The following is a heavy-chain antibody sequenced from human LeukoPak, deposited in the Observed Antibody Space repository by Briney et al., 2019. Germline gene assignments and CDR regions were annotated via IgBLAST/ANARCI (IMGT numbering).Heavy chain of an antibody. Sequence: PGGSLRLSCAASGFTFSSYWMSWVRQAPGKGLEWVANIKQDGSEKYYVDSVKGRFTISRDNAKNSLYLQMSSLRAEDTAVYYCARARRYCSGGSCAVDYWGQGTLVTVSS. V-gene: IGHV3-7*01. CDR1: GFTFSSYW. J-gene: IGHJ4*02. D-gene: IGHD2-15*01. CDR2: IKQDGSEK. CDR3: ARARRYCSGGSCAVDY.